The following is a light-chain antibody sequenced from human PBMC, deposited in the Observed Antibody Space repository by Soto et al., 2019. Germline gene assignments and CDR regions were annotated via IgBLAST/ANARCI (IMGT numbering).Light chain of an antibody. CDR1: QSISSW. CDR3: QQYNSYSVT. Sequence: GDRVTITCRASQSISSWLAWYQQKPGKAPKLLIYDASSLESGVPSRFSGSGSGTEFTLTISSLQPDDFATYYCQQYNSYSVTFGQGTKVYIK. CDR2: DAS. V-gene: IGKV1-5*01. J-gene: IGKJ1*01.